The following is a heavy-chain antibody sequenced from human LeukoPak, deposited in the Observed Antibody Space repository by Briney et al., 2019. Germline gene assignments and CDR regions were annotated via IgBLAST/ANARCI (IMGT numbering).Heavy chain of an antibody. CDR3: AKTDLLDYADY. J-gene: IGHJ4*02. CDR1: GFTFDDYA. D-gene: IGHD2-21*01. CDR2: ISGSGGST. Sequence: GGSLRLSCAASGFTFDDYAMHWVRQAPGKGLEWVSGISGSGGSTYYADSVKGRFTISRDNSKNTLYLQMNSLRAEDTAVYYCAKTDLLDYADYWGQGTLVIVSS. V-gene: IGHV3-23*01.